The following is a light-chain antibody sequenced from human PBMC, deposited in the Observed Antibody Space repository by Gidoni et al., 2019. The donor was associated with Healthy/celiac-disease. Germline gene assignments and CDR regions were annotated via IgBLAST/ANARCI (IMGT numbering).Light chain of an antibody. CDR3: MQALQTPQVT. CDR2: LGS. CDR1: QSLLHSNGYNY. V-gene: IGKV2-28*01. Sequence: DIVMTQSPLSLPVTPGEPASISCRSSQSLLHSNGYNYLDWYRQKPGQSPQLLIYLGSNRASGVPDRFSGSGSGTDFTLKISRVEAEDVGVYYCMQALQTPQVTFGGGTKVEIK. J-gene: IGKJ4*01.